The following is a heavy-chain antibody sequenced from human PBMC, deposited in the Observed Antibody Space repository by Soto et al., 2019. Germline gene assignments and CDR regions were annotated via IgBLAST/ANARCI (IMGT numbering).Heavy chain of an antibody. Sequence: QITLKESGPPLVKPTQTLTLTCTFSGFSLSTSGVAVGWIRQPPGKALEWLALIYWDDDKRYSPSLKSRLTINKHTSKIQVVLIMTNMDPVDTATYYCAHRRGYYGSGSYSGMFWFDPWGQGTLVTVSS. CDR1: GFSLSTSGVA. V-gene: IGHV2-5*02. J-gene: IGHJ5*02. CDR2: IYWDDDK. D-gene: IGHD3-10*01. CDR3: AHRRGYYGSGSYSGMFWFDP.